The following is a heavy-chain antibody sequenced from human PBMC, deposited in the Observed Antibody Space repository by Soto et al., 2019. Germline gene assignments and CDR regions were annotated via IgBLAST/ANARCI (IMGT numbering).Heavy chain of an antibody. CDR3: AKDIDSGDYSFDY. J-gene: IGHJ4*02. CDR2: ISYDGSNK. CDR1: GFTFSSYG. D-gene: IGHD4-17*01. Sequence: QVQLVESGGGVVQPGRSLRLSCAASGFTFSSYGMHWVRQAPGKELEWVAVISYDGSNKYYADSVKGRFTISRDNSKNTLYLQMNSLRAEDTAVYYCAKDIDSGDYSFDYWGQGTLVTVSS. V-gene: IGHV3-30*18.